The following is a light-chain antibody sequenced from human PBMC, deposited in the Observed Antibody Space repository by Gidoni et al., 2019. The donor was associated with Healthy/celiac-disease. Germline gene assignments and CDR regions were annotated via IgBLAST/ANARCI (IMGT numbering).Light chain of an antibody. CDR1: QSVSSSY. CDR3: QQYGSSSFT. V-gene: IGKV3-20*01. CDR2: GAS. Sequence: ELVLTQSPGTLSLSPGERATLSCSASQSVSSSYLAWYQQKPGQAPRLLIYGASSRATGIPDRFSGSGSGTDFTLTISRLEPEDFAVYYCQQYGSSSFTFGPGTKVDIK. J-gene: IGKJ3*01.